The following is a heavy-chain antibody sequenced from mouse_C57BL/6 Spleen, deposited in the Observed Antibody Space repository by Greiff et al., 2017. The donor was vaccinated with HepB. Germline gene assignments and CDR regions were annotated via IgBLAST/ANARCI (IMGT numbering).Heavy chain of an antibody. CDR2: IDPSDSYT. V-gene: IGHV1-50*01. CDR1: GYTFTSYW. J-gene: IGHJ3*01. D-gene: IGHD2-12*01. Sequence: VQLQQPGAELVKPGASVKLSCKASGYTFTSYWMQWVKQRPGQGLEWIGEIDPSDSYTNYNQKFKGKATLTVDTSSSTAYMQLSSLTSEDSAVYYCARSCYDRFAYWGQGTLVTVSA. CDR3: ARSCYDRFAY.